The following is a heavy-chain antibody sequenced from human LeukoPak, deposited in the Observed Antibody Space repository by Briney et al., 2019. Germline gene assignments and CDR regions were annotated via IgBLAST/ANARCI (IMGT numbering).Heavy chain of an antibody. J-gene: IGHJ4*02. CDR1: GGSISSYY. CDR2: VYYSGST. V-gene: IGHV4-59*08. CDR3: ARLGYGDDY. D-gene: IGHD4-17*01. Sequence: PSETLSLTCTVSGGSISSYYWSWIRQPPGKGLEWIGYVYYSGSTDYNPSLKSRATISADTSKNQFSLRLSSVTAADTAVYYCARLGYGDDYWGQGTLVTVPS.